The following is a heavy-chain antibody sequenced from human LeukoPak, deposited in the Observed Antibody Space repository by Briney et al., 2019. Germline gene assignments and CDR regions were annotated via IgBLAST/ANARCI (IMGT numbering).Heavy chain of an antibody. J-gene: IGHJ6*03. Sequence: SETLSLTCTVSGGSISSGSYYWSWIRQPAGKGLEWIGRIYTSGSTNYNPSLKSRVTISVDTSKNQFSLKLSSVTAADTAVYYCARARNYYYYDYMDVWGKGTTVTISS. CDR3: ARARNYYYYDYMDV. CDR2: IYTSGST. V-gene: IGHV4-61*02. CDR1: GGSISSGSYY.